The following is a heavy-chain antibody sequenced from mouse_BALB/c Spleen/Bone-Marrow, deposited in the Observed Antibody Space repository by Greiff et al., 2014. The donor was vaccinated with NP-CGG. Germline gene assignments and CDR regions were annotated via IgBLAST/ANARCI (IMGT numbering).Heavy chain of an antibody. CDR2: IWGDGST. Sequence: QVQLKDSGPGLVAPSQSLSITCTVSGFSLISDGVSWVRQPPGKSLEWLGVIWGDGSTNYHSALISRLSISKDNSKSQVFLKLNSLQTNDTATYYCANYDGFVFAYWGQGTLVTVSA. D-gene: IGHD2-3*01. J-gene: IGHJ3*01. CDR1: GFSLISDG. V-gene: IGHV2-3*01. CDR3: ANYDGFVFAY.